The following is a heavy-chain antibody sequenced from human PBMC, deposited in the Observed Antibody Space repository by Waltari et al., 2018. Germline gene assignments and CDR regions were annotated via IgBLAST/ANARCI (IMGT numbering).Heavy chain of an antibody. V-gene: IGHV3-21*01. CDR2: ISSSSSYI. CDR1: AFTFRRYS. CDR3: ARVHSGSPSRYFDL. D-gene: IGHD1-26*01. Sequence: EVQLVESGGGLVQPGGSLRLSCAASAFTFRRYSMHWFRQAPGKGLEWVSSISSSSSYIYYADSVKGRFTISRDNAKNSLYLQMNSLRAEDTAVYYCARVHSGSPSRYFDLWGRGTLVTVSS. J-gene: IGHJ2*01.